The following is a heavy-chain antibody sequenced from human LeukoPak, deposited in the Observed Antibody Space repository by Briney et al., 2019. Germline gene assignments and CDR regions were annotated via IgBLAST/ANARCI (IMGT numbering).Heavy chain of an antibody. J-gene: IGHJ4*02. D-gene: IGHD3-10*01. CDR3: ASQNSGSYPDY. CDR2: IKQDGSEK. Sequence: GGSLRLSCAASGFTFSSYWMSWVRQAPGKGLEWVANIKQDGSEKYYVDSVKGRFTVSRDNSKNTLYLQMNSLRAEDTAVYYCASQNSGSYPDYWGQGTLVTVSS. CDR1: GFTFSSYW. V-gene: IGHV3-7*03.